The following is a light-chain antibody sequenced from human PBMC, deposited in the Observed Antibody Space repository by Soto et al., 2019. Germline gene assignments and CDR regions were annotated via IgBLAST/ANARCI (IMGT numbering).Light chain of an antibody. CDR1: SSDVGSYNL. J-gene: IGLJ2*01. CDR3: SSYAGSNTYVV. CDR2: EDT. Sequence: QSALTQPASVSGSPGQSITISCTGTSSDVGSYNLVSWYQQHPGKAPKLMIYEDTKRPSGVSNRFSGSKSGNTASLTISGLQAEDEADYYCSSYAGSNTYVVFGGGTKRTVL. V-gene: IGLV2-23*01.